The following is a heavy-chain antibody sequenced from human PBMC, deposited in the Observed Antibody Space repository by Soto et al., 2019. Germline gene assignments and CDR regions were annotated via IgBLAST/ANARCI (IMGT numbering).Heavy chain of an antibody. CDR3: ARGLRGGDADWFDP. V-gene: IGHV1-3*01. Sequence: QVQLVQSGAEVKKPGASVKVSCKASGYTFTSYAMHWVRQAPGQRLEWMGWINAGNGNTKYSQKFQGRVTITRDTSASTAYVELGSLRSTGTAVYYCARGLRGGDADWFDPWGQGTLVTVSS. J-gene: IGHJ5*02. D-gene: IGHD2-21*02. CDR1: GYTFTSYA. CDR2: INAGNGNT.